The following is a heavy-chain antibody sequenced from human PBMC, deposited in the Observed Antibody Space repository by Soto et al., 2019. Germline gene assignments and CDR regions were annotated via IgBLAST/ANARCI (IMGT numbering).Heavy chain of an antibody. J-gene: IGHJ4*02. CDR2: IVVGSGNT. Sequence: GASVKVSCKASGFTFTSSAVQWVRQARGQRLEWIGWIVVGSGNTNYAQKFQERVTITRDMSTSTAYMELSSLRSEDTAVYYCAAPKSPYYYDSRTIDYRGQGTLVTVSS. V-gene: IGHV1-58*01. CDR1: GFTFTSSA. D-gene: IGHD3-22*01. CDR3: AAPKSPYYYDSRTIDY.